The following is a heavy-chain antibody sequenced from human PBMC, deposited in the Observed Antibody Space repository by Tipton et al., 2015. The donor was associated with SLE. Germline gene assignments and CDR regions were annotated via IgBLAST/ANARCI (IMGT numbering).Heavy chain of an antibody. V-gene: IGHV4-59*11. D-gene: IGHD3-22*01. CDR2: IYYSGST. CDR3: AREAMIVVGPNAFDI. CDR1: GGSISSHY. Sequence: LRLSCTVSGGSISSHYWSWIRQPPGKGLEWIGYIYYSGSTNYNPSLKSRVTISVDTSKNQFSLKLSSVTAADTAVYYCAREAMIVVGPNAFDIWGQGTMVTVSS. J-gene: IGHJ3*02.